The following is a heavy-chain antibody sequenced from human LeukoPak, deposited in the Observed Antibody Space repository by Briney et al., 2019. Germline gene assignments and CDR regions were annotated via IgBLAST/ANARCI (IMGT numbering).Heavy chain of an antibody. CDR3: AKDRDYYGSGSYSYYFDY. V-gene: IGHV3-23*01. CDR1: GFTFSGYV. J-gene: IGHJ4*02. Sequence: PGGSLSLSCAASGFTFSGYVMTWVRQAPGKGLEWVSAISASGGNTYYADSVKGRFTISRDNSKNTLSLQMNSLRAEDTAVYYCAKDRDYYGSGSYSYYFDYWGQGTLVTVSS. D-gene: IGHD3-10*01. CDR2: ISASGGNT.